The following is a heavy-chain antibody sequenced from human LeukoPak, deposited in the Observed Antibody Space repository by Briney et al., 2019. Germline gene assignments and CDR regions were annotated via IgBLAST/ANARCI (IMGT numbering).Heavy chain of an antibody. J-gene: IGHJ4*02. D-gene: IGHD3-3*01. Sequence: PSETLSLTCAVYGGSFRGYYWSWIRQPPGKGLEWIGEINHSGSTNYNPSLKSRVTISLDTSKNQFSLKLSSVTAADTAVYYCARGWVTDFWSGYSQPYFDYWGQGTLVTVSS. CDR3: ARGWVTDFWSGYSQPYFDY. CDR2: INHSGST. CDR1: GGSFRGYY. V-gene: IGHV4-34*01.